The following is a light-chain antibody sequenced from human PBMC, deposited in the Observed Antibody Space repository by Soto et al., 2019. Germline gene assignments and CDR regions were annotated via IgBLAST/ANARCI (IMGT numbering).Light chain of an antibody. Sequence: DIQMTQSPSSVSASVGDRVTITCRASQDISNWLAWYQQRPGKAPNLLIYAASSLQTGVPSRFGSGGFGTEFPLTISSLQPEDFATYDVQQTKSYPLAFGGGTKVEIK. V-gene: IGKV1-12*01. CDR2: AAS. CDR1: QDISNW. J-gene: IGKJ4*01. CDR3: QQTKSYPLA.